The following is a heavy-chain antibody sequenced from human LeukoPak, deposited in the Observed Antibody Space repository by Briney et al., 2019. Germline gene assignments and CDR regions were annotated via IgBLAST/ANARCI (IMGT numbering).Heavy chain of an antibody. D-gene: IGHD6-6*01. Sequence: SVKASCKASGYTFTTYSIHSVRQAPGQGLEWMGWIRPRSGGTNYAPNFQGRVTLTRDTAITTAYMELSRLTSDDAAVYYCATEAPPYCFDYWGQGTLVTVSS. CDR2: IRPRSGGT. CDR1: GYTFTTYS. V-gene: IGHV1-2*02. CDR3: ATEAPPYCFDY. J-gene: IGHJ4*02.